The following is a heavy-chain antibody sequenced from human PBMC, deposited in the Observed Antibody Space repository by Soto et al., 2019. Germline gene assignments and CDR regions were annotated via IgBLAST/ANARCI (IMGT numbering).Heavy chain of an antibody. CDR1: GGSISSYY. J-gene: IGHJ4*02. V-gene: IGHV4-59*01. CDR3: AKDFSRVYYDSSGYWLDY. CDR2: IYYSGST. D-gene: IGHD3-22*01. Sequence: SETLSLTCTVSGGSISSYYWSWIRQPPGKGLEWIGYIYYSGSTNYNPSLKSRVTISVDTSKNQFSLKLSSVTAEDTAVYYCAKDFSRVYYDSSGYWLDYWGQGTLVTVSS.